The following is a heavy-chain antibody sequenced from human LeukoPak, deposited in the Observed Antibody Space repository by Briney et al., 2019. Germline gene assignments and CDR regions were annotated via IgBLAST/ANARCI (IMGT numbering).Heavy chain of an antibody. D-gene: IGHD3-10*01. J-gene: IGHJ4*02. CDR1: GDTLSELT. V-gene: IGHV1-24*01. Sequence: GASVKVSCKVSGDTLSELTMHWVRQAPGKGLEWMGGFDPGAGEILYAQQCQGRVTMTEDTSTDTAYMELTSLRSEDSGVYFCAAGGIYSLLDYWGQGTLVTVSS. CDR3: AAGGIYSLLDY. CDR2: FDPGAGEI.